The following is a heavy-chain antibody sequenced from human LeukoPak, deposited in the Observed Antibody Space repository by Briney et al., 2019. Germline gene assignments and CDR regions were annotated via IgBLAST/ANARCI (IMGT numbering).Heavy chain of an antibody. CDR2: IIPIFGTA. CDR3: ARDRNYYDGSGSSMDV. Sequence: SVKVSCTASGGTFSSYAISWVRQAPGQGLEWMGGIIPIFGTANYAQKFQGRVTITADESTSTAYMELSSLRSEDTAVYYCARDRNYYDGSGSSMDVWGQGTTVTVSS. D-gene: IGHD3-22*01. J-gene: IGHJ6*02. CDR1: GGTFSSYA. V-gene: IGHV1-69*13.